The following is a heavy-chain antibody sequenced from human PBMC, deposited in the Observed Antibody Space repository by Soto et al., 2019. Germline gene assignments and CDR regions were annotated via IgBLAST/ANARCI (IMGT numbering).Heavy chain of an antibody. Sequence: GGSLRLSCAASGFTFSSYAMHWVRQAPGKGLECVAAISYDGSNKFYRDSVKGRFTISRDNSKNTLYLQINSLRYEDTAVYYCARGDREDIVFVIGVRPPECCTVVRGQGTTGSVSS. CDR2: ISYDGSNK. CDR1: GFTFSSYA. V-gene: IGHV3-30-3*01. CDR3: ARGDREDIVFVIGVRPPECCTVV. J-gene: IGHJ6*02. D-gene: IGHD2-15*01.